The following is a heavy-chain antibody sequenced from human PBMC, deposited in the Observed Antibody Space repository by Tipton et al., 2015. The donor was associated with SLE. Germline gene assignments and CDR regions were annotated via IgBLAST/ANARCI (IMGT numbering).Heavy chain of an antibody. D-gene: IGHD3-10*01. CDR2: MYYTGST. Sequence: TLSLTCDVSGSSIIAYYWSWIRQPPGKGLGWIGNMYYTGSTNYNPPLKSRVTISVDMSKNQFSLKLTSVTAADTAVYYCATTLAEGSWFDPWGQGTLVTVSS. V-gene: IGHV4-59*08. J-gene: IGHJ5*02. CDR1: GSSIIAYY. CDR3: ATTLAEGSWFDP.